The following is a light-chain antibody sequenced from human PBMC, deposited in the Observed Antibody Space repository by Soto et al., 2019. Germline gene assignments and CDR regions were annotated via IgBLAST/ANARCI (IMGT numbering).Light chain of an antibody. CDR2: DAS. CDR3: QQYTSYSPYP. V-gene: IGKV1-5*01. J-gene: IGKJ2*01. CDR1: QSISSW. Sequence: DIQMTQSPSTLSASVGDRVTITCRASQSISSWLAWYQQKPGKAPKLLIYDASSLESGVPPRFSGSGSGTELHFPISSLQPDDFATNYCQQYTSYSPYPFGQGTKLEIK.